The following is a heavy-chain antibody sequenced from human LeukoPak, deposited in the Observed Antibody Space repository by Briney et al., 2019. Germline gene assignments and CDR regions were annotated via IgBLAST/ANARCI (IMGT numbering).Heavy chain of an antibody. D-gene: IGHD6-19*01. CDR1: GFTFSTYA. CDR3: VRSGYSSGWNRGGYFDY. J-gene: IGHJ4*02. V-gene: IGHV3-30*04. Sequence: GGPLRLSCAASGFTFSTYAMHGVRQAPGKGLEWGPVISYDGCTKYYADSVKGRFPISRHNPKYTLYVKVNTLRAGDRAVYYCVRSGYSSGWNRGGYFDYWGQGTLVTVSS. CDR2: ISYDGCTK.